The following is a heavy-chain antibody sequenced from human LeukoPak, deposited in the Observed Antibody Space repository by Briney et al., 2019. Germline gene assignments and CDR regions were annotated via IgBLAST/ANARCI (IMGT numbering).Heavy chain of an antibody. Sequence: SETLSLTCTVSGGSISSSSYYWGWIRQPPGKGLEWIGSIYYSGSTYYNPSLKSRVTISVDTSKNQFSLKLSSVTAADTAVYYCASLETMAEDAFDIWGQGTMVTVSS. CDR3: ASLETMAEDAFDI. V-gene: IGHV4-39*01. CDR2: IYYSGST. D-gene: IGHD1-14*01. J-gene: IGHJ3*02. CDR1: GGSISSSSYY.